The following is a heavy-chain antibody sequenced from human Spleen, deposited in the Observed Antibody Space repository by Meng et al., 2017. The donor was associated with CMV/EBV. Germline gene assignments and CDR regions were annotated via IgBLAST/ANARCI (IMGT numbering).Heavy chain of an antibody. V-gene: IGHV1-69*05. Sequence: SVKVSCKASGYTFTSYDINWVRQATGQGLEWMGWMNPSFGATNYAQNFQGRVTITTDESTSTAYMELSSLRSEDTAVYFCARGRIEITVTTYYYYYGLDVWGQGTTVTVSS. CDR2: MNPSFGAT. D-gene: IGHD4-17*01. J-gene: IGHJ6*02. CDR3: ARGRIEITVTTYYYYYGLDV. CDR1: GYTFTSYD.